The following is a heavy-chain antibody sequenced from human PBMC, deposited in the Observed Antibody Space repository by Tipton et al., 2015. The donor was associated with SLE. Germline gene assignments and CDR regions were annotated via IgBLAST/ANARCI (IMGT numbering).Heavy chain of an antibody. J-gene: IGHJ6*02. CDR1: GFTFSSYD. CDR2: MSGSGSAI. D-gene: IGHD3-16*02. CDR3: ARERHDNIWGSYPHGMDV. Sequence: SLRLSCAASGFTFSSYDTNWVRQAPGKGLEWLSYMSGSGSAIYYADSVKGRFTISRDNAKNSLYLQLNSLRAEDTAIYYCARERHDNIWGSYPHGMDVWGQGATVTVSS. V-gene: IGHV3-48*03.